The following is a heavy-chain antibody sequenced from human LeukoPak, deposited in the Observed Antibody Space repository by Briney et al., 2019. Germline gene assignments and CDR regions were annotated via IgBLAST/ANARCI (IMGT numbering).Heavy chain of an antibody. J-gene: IGHJ4*02. CDR2: LTGSGGST. V-gene: IGHV3-23*01. Sequence: GGSLRLSCAGSGFTFSDYSMNWVRQAPGKGLEWVSALTGSGGSTYYADSVKGRFTISRDNSKKTLFLQMNSLRAEDTAVYYCAKDLAPAAYWGQGTLVTVSS. CDR1: GFTFSDYS. CDR3: AKDLAPAAY. D-gene: IGHD2-2*01.